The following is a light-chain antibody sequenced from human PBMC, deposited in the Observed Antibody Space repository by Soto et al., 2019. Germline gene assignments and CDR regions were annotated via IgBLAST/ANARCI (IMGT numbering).Light chain of an antibody. CDR2: GAF. J-gene: IGKJ2*01. Sequence: EIVMTQSPATLSVSPGEGATISCRASQTVGSSLAWYQQKPGQAPRLLIYGAFTRVTGIPARFSGSGSGTEFTLTISSLQSEDFAVYYCQQYIKWPVYNFGNGTKADI. CDR1: QTVGSS. V-gene: IGKV3-15*01. CDR3: QQYIKWPVYN.